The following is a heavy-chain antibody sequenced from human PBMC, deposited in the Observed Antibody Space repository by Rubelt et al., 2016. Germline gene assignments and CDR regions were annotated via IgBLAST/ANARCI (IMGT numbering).Heavy chain of an antibody. Sequence: QLQLRESGPGLVKPSQTLSLTCTVSGGSISSGGYYWSWIRQHPGKGLEWIGSIYYSGSTYYNPSLKSRVTISVDTSKNQFSLKLSSVTAADTAVYYCARPTVTTGFDYWGQGTLVTVSS. CDR2: IYYSGST. CDR3: ARPTVTTGFDY. J-gene: IGHJ4*02. CDR1: GGSISSGGYY. D-gene: IGHD4-17*01. V-gene: IGHV4-39*01.